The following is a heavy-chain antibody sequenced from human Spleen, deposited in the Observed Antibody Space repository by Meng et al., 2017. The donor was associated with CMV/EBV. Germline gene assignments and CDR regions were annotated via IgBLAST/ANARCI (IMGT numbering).Heavy chain of an antibody. CDR3: ASSLRFLEWLWDF. CDR2: INPNSGET. Sequence: CKASRYTFTAYYMHWVRQAAGQGPEWMGWINPNSGETHYAQKFQDRVTLTRDTSISTAYMDLSNLRSDDTAVYYCASSLRFLEWLWDFWGQGTLVIVSS. J-gene: IGHJ4*02. D-gene: IGHD3-3*01. V-gene: IGHV1-2*02. CDR1: RYTFTAYY.